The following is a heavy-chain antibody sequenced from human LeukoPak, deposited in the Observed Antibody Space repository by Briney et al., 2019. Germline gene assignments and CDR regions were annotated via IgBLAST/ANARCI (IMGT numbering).Heavy chain of an antibody. Sequence: GGSLRLSCAASGFTFSGSAMHWVRQASGKGLEWVGRIRSKANSYATAYAASVKGRFTISRDNAKNSLYLQMNSLRAEDTAVYYCARGGSSSWYEYWYFDLWGRGTLVTVSS. V-gene: IGHV3-73*01. CDR3: ARGGSSSWYEYWYFDL. CDR2: IRSKANSYAT. J-gene: IGHJ2*01. CDR1: GFTFSGSA. D-gene: IGHD6-13*01.